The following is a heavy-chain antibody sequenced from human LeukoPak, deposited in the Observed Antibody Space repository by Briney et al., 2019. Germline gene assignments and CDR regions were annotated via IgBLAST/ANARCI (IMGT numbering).Heavy chain of an antibody. V-gene: IGHV3-23*01. CDR2: IPGSDDGT. D-gene: IGHD5-24*01. J-gene: IGHJ4*02. CDR3: VRTIEMDTMNYFFY. CDR1: GFTFSTYA. Sequence: GGSLRLSRAASGFTFSTYAMSWVREIPGRGLEWGSAIPGSDDGTYYADSAKGGFPISRDNDQNSLYVQMNNPIARDTPVFYFVRTIEMDTMNYFFYRGQGRLV.